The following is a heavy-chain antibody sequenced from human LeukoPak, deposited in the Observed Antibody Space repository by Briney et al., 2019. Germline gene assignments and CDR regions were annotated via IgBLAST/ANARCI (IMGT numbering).Heavy chain of an antibody. V-gene: IGHV3-66*01. CDR1: GFTFGDYA. CDR3: AELGITMIGGV. D-gene: IGHD3-10*02. Sequence: GGSLRLSCTASGFTFGDYAMSWVRQAPGKGLECVSVIYSGGNTYYTDSVKGRFTISRDNAKNSLYLQMNSLRAEDTAVYYCAELGITMIGGVWGKGTTVTISS. CDR2: IYSGGNT. J-gene: IGHJ6*04.